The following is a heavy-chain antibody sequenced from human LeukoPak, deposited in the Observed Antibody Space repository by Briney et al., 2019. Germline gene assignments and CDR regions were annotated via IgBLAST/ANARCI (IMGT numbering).Heavy chain of an antibody. CDR2: ISGSGGST. J-gene: IGHJ6*03. Sequence: PGGSLRLSCAASGFTFSSYAMSWFRQAPGKGLEWVSAISGSGGSTYYADSVKGRFTISRDNSKNTLYLQMNSLRAEDTAVYYCATAYSSLGYYMDVWGKGTTVTVSS. D-gene: IGHD6-6*01. CDR1: GFTFSSYA. V-gene: IGHV3-23*01. CDR3: ATAYSSLGYYMDV.